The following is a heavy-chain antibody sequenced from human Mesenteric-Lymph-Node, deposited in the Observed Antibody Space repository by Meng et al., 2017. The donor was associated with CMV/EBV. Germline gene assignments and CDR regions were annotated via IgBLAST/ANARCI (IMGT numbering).Heavy chain of an antibody. Sequence: ASVKVSCKASGHIFIGYYIDWVRQAPGQGLEWMGMINPSGGSTSYAQQFQGRVSMTSDTSTSTVYMELFSLTSEDTAVYFCARDGVPYYDFRSGYNPYYFDYWGHGTLVTVSS. CDR1: GHIFIGYY. J-gene: IGHJ4*01. D-gene: IGHD3-3*01. CDR2: INPSGGST. CDR3: ARDGVPYYDFRSGYNPYYFDY. V-gene: IGHV1-46*01.